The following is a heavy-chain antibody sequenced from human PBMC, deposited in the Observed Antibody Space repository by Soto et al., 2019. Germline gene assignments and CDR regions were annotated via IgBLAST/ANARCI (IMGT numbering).Heavy chain of an antibody. V-gene: IGHV1-69*01. CDR3: AASDSSSWQHDY. Sequence: QVQLVQSGAEMKKPGSSVKVSCKVSGDSFSSYAISWVRQAPGEGLEWVGGIIPIFETANYAQNFQGRVTITAVESTTTAYMEVTRLRPEDTAVFYCAASDSSSWQHDYWGQGTPIT. J-gene: IGHJ4*02. D-gene: IGHD6-13*01. CDR1: GDSFSSYA. CDR2: IIPIFETA.